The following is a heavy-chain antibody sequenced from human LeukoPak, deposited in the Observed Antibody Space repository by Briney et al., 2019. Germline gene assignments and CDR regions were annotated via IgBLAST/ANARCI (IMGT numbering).Heavy chain of an antibody. CDR1: GGSISSGYYY. CDR3: ARLLRYYYDSSAFDY. V-gene: IGHV4-61*01. Sequence: SETLSLTCTVSGGSISSGYYYWSWIRQPPGKGLEWIGYIYYSGSTNYNPSLKSRVTISVDTSKNQFSLKLSSVTAADTAVYYCARLLRYYYDSSAFDYWGQGTLVTVSS. J-gene: IGHJ4*02. CDR2: IYYSGST. D-gene: IGHD3-22*01.